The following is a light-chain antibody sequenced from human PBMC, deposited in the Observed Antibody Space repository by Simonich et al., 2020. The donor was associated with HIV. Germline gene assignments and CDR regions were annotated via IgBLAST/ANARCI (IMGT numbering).Light chain of an antibody. CDR3: CSYAGSSTFVV. Sequence: QSALTQPASVSGSPGQSITISCTGTSSDVGSYNLVSWYQHHPGKAPKLMIYEDSKRPYGVSNRFSGSKSGNTASLTISGLQAEDEADYYCCSYAGSSTFVVFGGGTKLTVL. J-gene: IGLJ2*01. CDR1: SSDVGSYNL. V-gene: IGLV2-23*01. CDR2: EDS.